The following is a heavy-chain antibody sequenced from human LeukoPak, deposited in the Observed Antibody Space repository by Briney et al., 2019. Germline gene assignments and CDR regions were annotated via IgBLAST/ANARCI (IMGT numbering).Heavy chain of an antibody. CDR3: AKDHIVVVVAATPGY. J-gene: IGHJ4*02. V-gene: IGHV3-30*18. D-gene: IGHD2-15*01. CDR2: ISYDGSNK. CDR1: GFTFSSYG. Sequence: GGSLRLSCAASGFTFSSYGMHWVRQAPGKGLEWVAVISYDGSNKYYADSVKGRFTISRDNSKNTLYLQMNSLRAEDTAVYYCAKDHIVVVVAATPGYWGQGTLVTVSS.